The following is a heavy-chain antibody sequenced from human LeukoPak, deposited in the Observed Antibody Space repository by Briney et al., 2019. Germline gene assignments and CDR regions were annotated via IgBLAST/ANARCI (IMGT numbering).Heavy chain of an antibody. V-gene: IGHV4-59*01. D-gene: IGHD3-3*01. Sequence: SETLSLTCSVSGGSISSYFWHWIRQPPGKGLEWMGYIFNGGTTAYNPSLKRRVTMSVDTSKNQFSLTLSSVTAADTAVYYCARVQSTIFGVVILGYFDYWGQGTLVTVSS. CDR1: GGSISSYF. CDR3: ARVQSTIFGVVILGYFDY. CDR2: IFNGGTT. J-gene: IGHJ4*02.